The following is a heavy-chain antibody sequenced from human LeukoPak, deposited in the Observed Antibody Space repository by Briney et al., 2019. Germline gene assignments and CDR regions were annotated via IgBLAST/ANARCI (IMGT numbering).Heavy chain of an antibody. CDR2: INPNSGGT. J-gene: IGHJ4*02. CDR3: ARDPYTAYDKNY. Sequence: ASVKVSCKASGYTFTDYHMHWVRQAPGQGPEWMGWINPNSGGTNYAQEFQGRVTMTRDTSISTAYMELSRLRSDDTAVYYCARDPYTAYDKNYWGQGTLVTVSS. CDR1: GYTFTDYH. D-gene: IGHD5-12*01. V-gene: IGHV1-2*02.